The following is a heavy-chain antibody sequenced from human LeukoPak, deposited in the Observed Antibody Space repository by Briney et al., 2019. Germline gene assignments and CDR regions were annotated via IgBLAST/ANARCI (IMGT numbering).Heavy chain of an antibody. CDR1: GYSFTSYW. CDR3: ARAHGGSSLRGGWFDP. Sequence: GESQKISCKGSGYSFTSYWIGWVRQMPGKGLEWMGIIYPGDSDTRYSPSFQGQVTISADKSISTAYLQWSSLKASDTAMYYCARAHGGSSLRGGWFDPWGQGTLVTVSS. D-gene: IGHD6-13*01. V-gene: IGHV5-51*01. J-gene: IGHJ5*02. CDR2: IYPGDSDT.